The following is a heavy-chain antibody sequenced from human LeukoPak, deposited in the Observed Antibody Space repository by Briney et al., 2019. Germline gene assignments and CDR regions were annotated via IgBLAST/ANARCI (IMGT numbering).Heavy chain of an antibody. Sequence: PGRSLRLSCAASGFTFNSYGMRWVRQAPGKGLEWVAVISYDGSNKYYADSVKGRFAISRDNSKNTLYLQMNSLRAEDTAVYYCAKDKGESGDFYYWGQGTLVTVSS. CDR2: ISYDGSNK. J-gene: IGHJ4*02. D-gene: IGHD1-26*01. CDR1: GFTFNSYG. CDR3: AKDKGESGDFYY. V-gene: IGHV3-30*18.